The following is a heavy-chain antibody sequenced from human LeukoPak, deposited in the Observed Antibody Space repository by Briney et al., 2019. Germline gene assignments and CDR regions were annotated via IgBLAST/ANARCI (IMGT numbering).Heavy chain of an antibody. CDR1: GYTFTGHY. V-gene: IGHV1-2*06. J-gene: IGHJ4*02. CDR2: INTNSGGT. D-gene: IGHD2-2*02. Sequence: ASVKVSCKASGYTFTGHYMHWVRQAPGQGLEWMGRINTNSGGTNYAQKFQGRVTMTRDTSISTAYMELSRLRSDDTAVYYCARDRWDKGTAIPGGDWGQGTLVTVSS. CDR3: ARDRWDKGTAIPGGD.